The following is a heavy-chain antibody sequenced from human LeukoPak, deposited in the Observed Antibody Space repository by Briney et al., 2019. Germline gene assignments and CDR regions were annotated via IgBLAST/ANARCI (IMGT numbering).Heavy chain of an antibody. D-gene: IGHD1-26*01. Sequence: PGRSLRLSCAASGFTFSSYGMHWVRQAPGKGLEWVAVISYDGSNKYYADSVKGRFTISRDNSKNTLYLQMNSLRAEDTAVYYCANSGSSAFDYWGQGTLVTVSS. V-gene: IGHV3-30*18. J-gene: IGHJ4*02. CDR3: ANSGSSAFDY. CDR1: GFTFSSYG. CDR2: ISYDGSNK.